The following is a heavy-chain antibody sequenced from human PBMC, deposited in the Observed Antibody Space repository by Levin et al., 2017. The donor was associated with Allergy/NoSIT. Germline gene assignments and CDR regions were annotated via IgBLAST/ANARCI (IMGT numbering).Heavy chain of an antibody. CDR1: GYTFTSYW. D-gene: IGHD2-15*01. CDR3: VKSRRVALRVDAFDI. V-gene: IGHV5-51*01. Sequence: SGGSLRLSCKGSGYTFTSYWIGWVRQMPGKGLEWMGIIYPSDSDTRYSPSFQGQVSISADKSISTAYLQWSSLKASDTAMYYCVKSRRVALRVDAFDIWGQGTKVTVSS. CDR2: IYPSDSDT. J-gene: IGHJ3*02.